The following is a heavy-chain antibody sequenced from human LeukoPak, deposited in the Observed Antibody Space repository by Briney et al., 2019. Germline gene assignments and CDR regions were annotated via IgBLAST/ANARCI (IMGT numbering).Heavy chain of an antibody. CDR1: GYTFTSYA. D-gene: IGHD4-17*01. V-gene: IGHV1-2*02. CDR2: INPNSGGT. Sequence: ASVKVSCKASGYTFTSYAMNWVRQAPGQGLEWMGWINPNSGGTNYAQKFQGRVTMTRDTSISTAYMELSRLRSDDTAVYYCARGYGDYVGNYYYYYYMDVWGKGTTVTISS. CDR3: ARGYGDYVGNYYYYYYMDV. J-gene: IGHJ6*03.